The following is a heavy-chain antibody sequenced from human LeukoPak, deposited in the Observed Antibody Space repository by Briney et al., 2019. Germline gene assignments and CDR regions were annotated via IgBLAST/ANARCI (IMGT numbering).Heavy chain of an antibody. J-gene: IGHJ4*02. CDR1: GFTFSSYA. CDR2: ISGSGGST. Sequence: PGGSLRLSCAASGFTFSSYAMSWVRQAPGKGLEWVSSISGSGGSTYFADSVKGRFTISRDNSKNTLYLQMNSLRAEDTAVYCANSLDYGDYLRWAFDYWGQGTLVTVSS. V-gene: IGHV3-23*01. CDR3: NSLDYGDYLRWAFDY. D-gene: IGHD4-17*01.